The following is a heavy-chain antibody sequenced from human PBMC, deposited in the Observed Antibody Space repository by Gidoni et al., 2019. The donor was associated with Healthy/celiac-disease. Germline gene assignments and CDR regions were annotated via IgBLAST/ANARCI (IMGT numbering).Heavy chain of an antibody. CDR3: ARVRSIAARFDY. CDR1: GSTFTSYD. V-gene: IGHV1-8*01. J-gene: IGHJ4*02. D-gene: IGHD6-6*01. Sequence: QVQLVPSGAAVKMPGASVKVSCQASGSTFTSYDINWVRQATGQGLEWMGWMYPNSGNTGYAEKFQGRFTMTRNTSISTAYMEMSSLRSEDTAVYYCARVRSIAARFDYWGQGTLVTVSS. CDR2: MYPNSGNT.